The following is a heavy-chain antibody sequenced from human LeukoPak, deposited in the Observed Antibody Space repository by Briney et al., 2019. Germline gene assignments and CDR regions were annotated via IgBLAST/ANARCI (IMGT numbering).Heavy chain of an antibody. D-gene: IGHD6-6*01. CDR2: INTDGSGI. Sequence: PGGSLRLSCEASGFTCSNYWMHWVRQTTGKGLVWVSRINTDGSGISYEDSVEGRFTIYRDNAKNTLYLQMNSLRAEDSALYYCARPNLASRLDVWGKGTTVTVSS. CDR3: ARPNLASRLDV. CDR1: GFTCSNYW. J-gene: IGHJ6*04. V-gene: IGHV3-74*01.